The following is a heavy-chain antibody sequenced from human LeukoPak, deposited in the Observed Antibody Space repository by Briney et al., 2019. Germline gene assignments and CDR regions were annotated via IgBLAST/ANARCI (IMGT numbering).Heavy chain of an antibody. V-gene: IGHV3-66*01. Sequence: LGGSLRLSCAASGITVSDNYMSWVRLAPGKGLEWVSVIYSGGSTYYADSVKGRFTISRDNSKNTLYLQMNSLRAEDTAVYYCARENKVVAAHYFDYWGQGTLVTVSS. J-gene: IGHJ4*02. CDR2: IYSGGST. CDR1: GITVSDNY. CDR3: ARENKVVAAHYFDY. D-gene: IGHD5-12*01.